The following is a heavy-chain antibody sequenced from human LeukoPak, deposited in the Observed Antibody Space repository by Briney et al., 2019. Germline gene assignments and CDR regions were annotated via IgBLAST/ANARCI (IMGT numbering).Heavy chain of an antibody. D-gene: IGHD1-1*01. J-gene: IGHJ4*02. CDR1: GRSMNSCTYH. CDR2: IYYSGTT. V-gene: IGHV4-31*02. Sequence: SETLSLTCTLSGRSMNSCTYHATWIRQHPGKGLEWIGYIYYSGTTYYNPSLKSRLTISLDTSKNQFSLNLSSVTAADTAVYSCATGVQSGHYLALWGRGHLVTVSS. CDR3: ATGVQSGHYLAL.